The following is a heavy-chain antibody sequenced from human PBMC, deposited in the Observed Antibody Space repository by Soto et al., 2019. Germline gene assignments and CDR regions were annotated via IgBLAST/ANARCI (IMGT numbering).Heavy chain of an antibody. J-gene: IGHJ3*02. D-gene: IGHD5-12*01. CDR2: TYYRSKWYN. CDR1: GDSDSSNRAA. Sequence: PFQTLSLTCAIPGDSDSSNRAASNWIRQSPSRGLEWLGRTYYRSKWYNDYAVSVKSRVTINPDTSKNQFSLQLNSVTPEDTAVYYCARDHSGYDLAAFDIWGQGTMVPVS. V-gene: IGHV6-1*01. CDR3: ARDHSGYDLAAFDI.